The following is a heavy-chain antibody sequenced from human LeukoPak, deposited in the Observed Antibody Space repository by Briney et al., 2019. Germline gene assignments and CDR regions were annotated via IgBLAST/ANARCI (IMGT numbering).Heavy chain of an antibody. CDR2: ISAYNGNT. J-gene: IGHJ4*02. CDR1: GYTFTSYG. Sequence: GASVKVSCKASGYTFTSYGINWVRLAPGQGLEWMGWISAYNGNTNYAQKLQGRVTMTTDTSTSTAYMELRSLRSDDTAVYYCAREGPITMVRGVIDYWGQGTLVTVSS. CDR3: AREGPITMVRGVIDY. V-gene: IGHV1-18*04. D-gene: IGHD3-10*01.